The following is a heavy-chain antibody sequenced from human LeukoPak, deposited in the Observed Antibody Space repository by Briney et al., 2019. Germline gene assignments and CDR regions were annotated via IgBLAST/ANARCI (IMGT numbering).Heavy chain of an antibody. CDR1: GGTFSSYA. D-gene: IGHD5-12*01. V-gene: IGHV1-69*05. J-gene: IGHJ5*02. CDR3: ARDQGGYDYRLPEGWFDP. Sequence: GASVKVSCKASGGTFSSYAISWVRQAPGQGLEWMGRIIPIFGTANYAQKFQGRVTITTDESTSTAYMELSSLRSEDTAVYYCARDQGGYDYRLPEGWFDPWGQGTLVTVSS. CDR2: IIPIFGTA.